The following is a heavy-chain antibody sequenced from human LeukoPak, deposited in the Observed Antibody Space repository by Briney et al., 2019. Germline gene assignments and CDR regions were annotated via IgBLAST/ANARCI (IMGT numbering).Heavy chain of an antibody. Sequence: SETLSLTCTVSGGSISSYYWSWIRQPPGKGLEWIGYIYYSGSTNYNPSLKSRVTISVDTSKNQFSLKLSSVTAADTAVYYCARGYSSSWYYFEYWAREPWSPSPQ. V-gene: IGHV4-59*08. CDR2: IYYSGST. CDR3: ARGYSSSWYYFEY. J-gene: IGHJ4*02. D-gene: IGHD6-13*01. CDR1: GGSISSYY.